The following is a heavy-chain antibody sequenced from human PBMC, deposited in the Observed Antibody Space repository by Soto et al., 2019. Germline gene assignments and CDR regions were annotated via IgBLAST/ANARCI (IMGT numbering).Heavy chain of an antibody. V-gene: IGHV1-18*04. J-gene: IGHJ5*02. D-gene: IGHD3-3*01. CDR2: ISAYNGNT. CDR3: ARVGGSIYSIRWRFDP. Sequence: DSVKVSFKASGYPFTSYGISLVRQAPGQGLEWMGWISAYNGNTNYAQKLQGRVTMTTDTSTSTAYMELRSLRSDDTAVYYCARVGGSIYSIRWRFDPWGQGTLVTVSS. CDR1: GYPFTSYG.